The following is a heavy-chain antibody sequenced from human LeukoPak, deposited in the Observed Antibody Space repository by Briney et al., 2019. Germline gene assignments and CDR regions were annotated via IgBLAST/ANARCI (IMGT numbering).Heavy chain of an antibody. J-gene: IGHJ4*02. CDR1: GFTFSTYE. V-gene: IGHV3-48*03. CDR3: AREFRKPSTGD. D-gene: IGHD1-14*01. Sequence: PGGSLRLSCTTSGFTFSTYEMNWVRQAPGKGLEWVSYISNSGSRIYYANSVKGRFTISRDNAKNTLYLQMNSLRAEDTAVYFCAREFRKPSTGDWGQGTLVTVSS. CDR2: ISNSGSRI.